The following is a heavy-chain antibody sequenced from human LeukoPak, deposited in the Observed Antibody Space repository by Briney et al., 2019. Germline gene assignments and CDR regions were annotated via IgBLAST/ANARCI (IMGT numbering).Heavy chain of an antibody. CDR1: GYTFNSHG. Sequence: ASVKVSCKASGYTFNSHGITWVRQAPGQGLEWMGWINAYNGHTNYAQKLQGRVTMTTDTSTSTAYMELRSLRSDDTAVYYCARERMAAAEPSGDYFDYWGQGTLVTVSS. CDR2: INAYNGHT. J-gene: IGHJ4*02. V-gene: IGHV1-18*01. CDR3: ARERMAAAEPSGDYFDY. D-gene: IGHD2-15*01.